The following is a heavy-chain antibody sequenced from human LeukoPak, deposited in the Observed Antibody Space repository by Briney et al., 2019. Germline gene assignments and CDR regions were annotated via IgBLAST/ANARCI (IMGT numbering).Heavy chain of an antibody. CDR1: GYTFTGHY. CDR3: ARDRGPDWWGRFDF. J-gene: IGHJ4*02. V-gene: IGHV1-2*02. D-gene: IGHD2-15*01. CDR2: INPNSGGT. Sequence: ASVKVSCKASGYTFTGHYMHWVRQAPGQGLEWMGWINPNSGGTNYEQKFQGRVTMTRDTSSSTVYMELSRLRSDDTAVYYCARDRGPDWWGRFDFWGQGTLVTVSS.